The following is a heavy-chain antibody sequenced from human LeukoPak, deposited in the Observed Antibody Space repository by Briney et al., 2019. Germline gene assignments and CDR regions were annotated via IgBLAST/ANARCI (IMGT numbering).Heavy chain of an antibody. CDR2: INSDSGAT. J-gene: IGHJ4*02. Sequence: GASVKVSCKASGYTFTSCGISWVRQAPGQGLEWMGWINSDSGATNYAQKFQGRVTMTRDTSISTAYMELSSLRSDDTGVYYCAAATTGTTFFDYWGQGTLVTVSS. CDR1: GYTFTSCG. V-gene: IGHV1-2*02. CDR3: AAATTGTTFFDY. D-gene: IGHD1-1*01.